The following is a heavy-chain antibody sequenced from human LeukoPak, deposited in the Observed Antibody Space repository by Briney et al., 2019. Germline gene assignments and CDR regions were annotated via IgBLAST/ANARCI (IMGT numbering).Heavy chain of an antibody. Sequence: PGGSLRLSCTDSGFAFSGYAMSWVRQAPGKGLEWVSSIISTSLDIDYADSVKGRFTISRDNAKNSLYLQMNSLRAEDTAVYYCARDYYGSGSYYNALSTFDIWGQGTMVTVSS. V-gene: IGHV3-21*01. CDR2: IISTSLDI. CDR3: ARDYYGSGSYYNALSTFDI. J-gene: IGHJ3*02. CDR1: GFAFSGYA. D-gene: IGHD3-10*01.